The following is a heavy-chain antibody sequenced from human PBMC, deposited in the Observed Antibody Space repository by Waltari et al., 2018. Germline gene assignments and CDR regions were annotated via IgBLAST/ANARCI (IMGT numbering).Heavy chain of an antibody. CDR3: ARVNPIVVVPAAMVVDAFDI. CDR2: INPNSGGT. D-gene: IGHD2-2*01. V-gene: IGHV1-2*02. Sequence: QVQLVQSGAEVKKPGASVKVSCKASGYTFTGYYMHWVRQAPGQGLGWMGWINPNSGGTNYAQKFQGRVTMTRDTSISTAYMELSRLRSDDTAVYYCARVNPIVVVPAAMVVDAFDIWGQGTMVTVSS. CDR1: GYTFTGYY. J-gene: IGHJ3*02.